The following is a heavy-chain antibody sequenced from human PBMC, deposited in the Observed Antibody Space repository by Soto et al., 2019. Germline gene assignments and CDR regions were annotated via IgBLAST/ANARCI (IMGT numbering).Heavy chain of an antibody. V-gene: IGHV4-30-4*08. CDR2: IYYSGST. CDR1: GGSISSGGYY. Sequence: SETLSLTCTVSGGSISSGGYYWSWIRQHPGKGLEWIGYIYYSGSTYFNPSLKSRVTISKDTSKNQLSLRLSSVTAADTAVYYCARAIVVTIGGMDVWGQGTTVTVSS. CDR3: ARAIVVTIGGMDV. D-gene: IGHD5-12*01. J-gene: IGHJ6*02.